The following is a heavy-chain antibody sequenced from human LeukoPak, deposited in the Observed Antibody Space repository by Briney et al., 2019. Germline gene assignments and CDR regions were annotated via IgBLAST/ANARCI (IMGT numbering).Heavy chain of an antibody. CDR2: ISTSSSYI. D-gene: IGHD2-15*01. J-gene: IGHJ5*02. CDR3: ARGADGVSSNSRGWFDP. CDR1: GFTFSTYT. V-gene: IGHV3-21*01. Sequence: GGSLRLSRAASGFTFSTYTMNWVRQAPGKGLEWVSFISTSSSYIYYADSVKGRFTISRDNARNSLYLQMNTLRAEDTAVYSCARGADGVSSNSRGWFDPWGQGTLVTVSS.